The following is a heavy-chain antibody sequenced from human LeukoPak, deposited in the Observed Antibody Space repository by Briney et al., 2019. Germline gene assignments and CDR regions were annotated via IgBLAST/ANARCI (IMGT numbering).Heavy chain of an antibody. CDR2: VNSDGLST. CDR1: GFTFSSYW. D-gene: IGHD6-13*01. V-gene: IGHV3-74*01. J-gene: IGHJ4*02. Sequence: PGGSLRLSCAASGFTFSSYWMSWVRQTPGKGLVWVSRVNSDGLSTTYADSVKGRFTISRDNAKNTLSLHMNSLRAEDTAVYYCASAPPGITASFDYWGQGTLVTVSS. CDR3: ASAPPGITASFDY.